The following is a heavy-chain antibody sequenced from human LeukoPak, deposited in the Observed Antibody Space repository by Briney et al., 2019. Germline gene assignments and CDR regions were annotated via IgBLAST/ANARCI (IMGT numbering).Heavy chain of an antibody. Sequence: PGGSLRLSCAASGFTFSSYAVSWVRQAPGKGLEWVSAISGSGGSTYYADSVKGRFTISRDNSKNTLYLQMNSLRAEDTAVYYCAKDRQYSYARSWGLDYWGQGTLVTVSS. J-gene: IGHJ4*02. CDR2: ISGSGGST. V-gene: IGHV3-23*01. CDR1: GFTFSSYA. D-gene: IGHD5-18*01. CDR3: AKDRQYSYARSWGLDY.